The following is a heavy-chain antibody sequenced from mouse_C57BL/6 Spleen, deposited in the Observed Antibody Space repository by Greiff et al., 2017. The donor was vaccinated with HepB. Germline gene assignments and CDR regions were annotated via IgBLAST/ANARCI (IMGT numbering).Heavy chain of an antibody. V-gene: IGHV14-4*01. D-gene: IGHD1-1*01. J-gene: IGHJ3*01. CDR1: GFNIKDDY. CDR2: IDPENGDT. Sequence: DVQLQESGAELVRPGASVKLSCTASGFNIKDDYMHWVKQRPEQGLEWIGWIDPENGDTEYASKFQGKATITADTSSNTAYLQLSSLTSEDTAVYYCTPSTVADWGQGTLVTVSA. CDR3: TPSTVAD.